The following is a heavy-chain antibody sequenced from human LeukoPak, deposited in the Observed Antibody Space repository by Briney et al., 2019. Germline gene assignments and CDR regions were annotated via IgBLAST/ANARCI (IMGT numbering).Heavy chain of an antibody. Sequence: GASVKVSCKASGYTFTGYYMHWVRQAPGQGLEWMGWINPNSGGTNYAQKFQGRVTMTRDTSISTAYMELSRLRSDDTAVYYCARSDDILTGYYKANWFDPWGQGTLVTVSS. CDR3: ARSDDILTGYYKANWFDP. D-gene: IGHD3-9*01. CDR1: GYTFTGYY. CDR2: INPNSGGT. J-gene: IGHJ5*02. V-gene: IGHV1-2*02.